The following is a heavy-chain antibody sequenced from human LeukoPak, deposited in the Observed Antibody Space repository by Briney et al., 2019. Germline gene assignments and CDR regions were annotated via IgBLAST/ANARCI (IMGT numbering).Heavy chain of an antibody. J-gene: IGHJ4*02. CDR3: AREASQLVHFDY. D-gene: IGHD6-13*01. CDR2: IYYSGST. V-gene: IGHV4-39*07. CDR1: GGSISSSSYY. Sequence: DPSETLSLTCTVSGGSISSSSYYWGWIRQPPGKGLEWIGSIYYSGSTYYNPSLKSRVTISVDTSKNQFSLKLSSVTAADTAVYYCAREASQLVHFDYWGQGTLVTVSS.